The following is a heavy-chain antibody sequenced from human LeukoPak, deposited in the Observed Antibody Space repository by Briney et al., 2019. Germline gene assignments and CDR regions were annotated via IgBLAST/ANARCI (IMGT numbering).Heavy chain of an antibody. V-gene: IGHV3-7*01. CDR2: IKQDGSEK. CDR1: GFTFSTYT. D-gene: IGHD6-13*01. Sequence: PGGSLRLSCAASGFTFSTYTMNWVRQAPGKGLEWVANIKQDGSEKYYVDSVKGRLTISRDSAKNSLYLQMNSLRAEDTAVYYCARVVSSSWTYYYYYYMDVWGKGTTVTISS. J-gene: IGHJ6*03. CDR3: ARVVSSSWTYYYYYYMDV.